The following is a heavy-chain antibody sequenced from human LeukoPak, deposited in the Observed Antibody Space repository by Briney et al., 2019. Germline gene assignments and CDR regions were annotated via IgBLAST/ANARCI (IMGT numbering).Heavy chain of an antibody. D-gene: IGHD3-22*01. CDR3: SRLSSDYYETSNYFYYMDV. Sequence: PSETLSLTCSVSGGSIGDYYWTWVRQPPGKGLEWLEYISYTGSTSYYPSLKSRVTISIDTYRKKFSLELTSVTAADTAVYYCSRLSSDYYETSNYFYYMDVWGKGTTVTVSS. V-gene: IGHV4-59*08. CDR2: ISYTGST. CDR1: GGSIGDYY. J-gene: IGHJ6*03.